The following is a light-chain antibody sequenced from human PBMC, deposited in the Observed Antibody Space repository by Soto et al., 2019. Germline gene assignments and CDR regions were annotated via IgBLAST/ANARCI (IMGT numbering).Light chain of an antibody. CDR3: QQRSNWPPIT. CDR1: QIVSRY. J-gene: IGKJ5*01. Sequence: DIVLTQSPATLSLSPVARATLSFVASQIVSRYLPWYQQQPGQDPRLLINDASNRATGIPARFSGSGSGTDFTLTISSLEPEDFAVYYCQQRSNWPPITFGQGTRREIK. CDR2: DAS. V-gene: IGKV3-11*01.